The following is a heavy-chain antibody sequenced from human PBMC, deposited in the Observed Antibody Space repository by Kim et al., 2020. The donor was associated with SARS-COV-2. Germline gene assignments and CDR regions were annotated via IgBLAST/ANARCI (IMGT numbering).Heavy chain of an antibody. D-gene: IGHD6-13*01. CDR1: GFTFSNYG. Sequence: LSLTCAASGFTFSNYGIHWVRQAPGKGLEWLTSVSGDGRDTYYADSVKGRFTISRDNSKNTLYLQMNSLRSEDTAKYYCAKDRGSWSADYWGQGTQVIVSS. V-gene: IGHV3-30*18. CDR2: VSGDGRDT. J-gene: IGHJ4*02. CDR3: AKDRGSWSADY.